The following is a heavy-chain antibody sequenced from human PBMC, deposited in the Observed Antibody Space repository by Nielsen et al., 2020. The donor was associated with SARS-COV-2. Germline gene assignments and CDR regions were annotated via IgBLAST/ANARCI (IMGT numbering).Heavy chain of an antibody. J-gene: IGHJ4*02. CDR3: ARRHMIPFGAGTYHFDF. Sequence: GGSLRLSCEASGSSFSSYWLAWVRKRHGKGLEWMGIVYLGDSETKYSPSFQGQVTMSVDKSLRTAYLQWRTLKASDTAMYYCARRHMIPFGAGTYHFDFWGQGTLVTVSS. V-gene: IGHV5-51*01. D-gene: IGHD3-16*01. CDR1: GSSFSSYW. CDR2: VYLGDSET.